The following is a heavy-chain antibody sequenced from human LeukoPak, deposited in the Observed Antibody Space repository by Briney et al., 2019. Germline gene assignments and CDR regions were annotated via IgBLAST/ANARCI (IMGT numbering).Heavy chain of an antibody. CDR2: ISGSGGST. Sequence: GGSLRLSCAASGFTFSSYGMSWVRQAPGKGLEWVSAISGSGGSTYYADSVKGRFTISRDNSKNTLYLQMNSLRAEDTAVYYCAKREMKDSGSDCGGDCYSDFWFDPWGQGTLVTVSS. CDR1: GFTFSSYG. J-gene: IGHJ5*02. V-gene: IGHV3-23*01. CDR3: AKREMKDSGSDCGGDCYSDFWFDP. D-gene: IGHD2-21*02.